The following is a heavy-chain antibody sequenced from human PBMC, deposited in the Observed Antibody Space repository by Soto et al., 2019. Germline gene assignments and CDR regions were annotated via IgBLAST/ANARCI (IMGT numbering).Heavy chain of an antibody. V-gene: IGHV6-1*01. J-gene: IGHJ4*02. CDR3: ARAATIFGVVTPPPFDY. CDR1: GDSVSSNSAA. D-gene: IGHD3-3*01. CDR2: TYYRSKWYN. Sequence: SQTLSLTCAISGDSVSSNSAAWNWIRQSPSRGLEWLGRTYYRSKWYNDYAVSVKSRITINPDTSKNQFSLQLNSVTPEDTAVYYCARAATIFGVVTPPPFDYWGQGTLVTVS.